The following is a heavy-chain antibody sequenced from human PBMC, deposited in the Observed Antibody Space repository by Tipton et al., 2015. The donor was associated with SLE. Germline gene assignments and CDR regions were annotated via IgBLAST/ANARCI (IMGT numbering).Heavy chain of an antibody. CDR3: ARGGGLIAARQGNYFDY. V-gene: IGHV4-39*07. J-gene: IGHJ4*02. CDR1: GGSISSSSYY. CDR2: IYYSGST. Sequence: TLSLTCTVSGGSISSSSYYWGWIRQPPGKGLEWIGSIYYSGSTYYNPSLKSRVTISVDTSKNQFSLKLGSVTAADTAVYYCARGGGLIAARQGNYFDYWGQGTLVTVSS. D-gene: IGHD6-6*01.